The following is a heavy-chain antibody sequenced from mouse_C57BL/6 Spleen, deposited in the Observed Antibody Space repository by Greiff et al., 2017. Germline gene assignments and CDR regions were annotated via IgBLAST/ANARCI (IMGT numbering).Heavy chain of an antibody. CDR3: ATITTVVATDFDV. V-gene: IGHV14-2*01. J-gene: IGHJ1*03. D-gene: IGHD1-1*01. CDR1: GFNIKDYY. Sequence: EVKLEESGAELVKPGASVKLSCTASGFNIKDYYMHWVKQRTEQGLEWIGRIDPEDGETKYAPKFQGKATITADTSSNTAYLQLSSLTSEDTAVYYCATITTVVATDFDVWGTGTTVTVSS. CDR2: IDPEDGET.